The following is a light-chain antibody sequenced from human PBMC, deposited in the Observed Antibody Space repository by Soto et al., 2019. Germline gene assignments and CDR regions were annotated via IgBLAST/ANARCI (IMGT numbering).Light chain of an antibody. CDR3: QQYNTWPPWT. CDR1: QSVSSN. Sequence: EIVMTQSPATLSVSPGERATLSCRASQSVSSNLACYQQKPGQAPRLLIYDASTRATGIPARFSGSGSGTEFSLTISSLQSEDVAVYYCQQYNTWPPWTFGQGTKVEIK. J-gene: IGKJ1*01. CDR2: DAS. V-gene: IGKV3-15*01.